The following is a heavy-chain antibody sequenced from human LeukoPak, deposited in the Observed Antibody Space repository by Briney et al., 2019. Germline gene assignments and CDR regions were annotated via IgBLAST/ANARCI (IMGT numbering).Heavy chain of an antibody. V-gene: IGHV3-30*18. CDR2: ISYDGSNK. D-gene: IGHD6-19*01. J-gene: IGHJ4*02. CDR3: AKGSGYVDY. CDR1: EFTFSSYG. Sequence: GGSLRLSCAASEFTFSSYGMHWVRQAPGKGLEWVAVISYDGSNKYYADSVKGRFTISRDNSKNTLYLQMNSLRAEDTAVYYCAKGSGYVDYWGQGTLVTVSS.